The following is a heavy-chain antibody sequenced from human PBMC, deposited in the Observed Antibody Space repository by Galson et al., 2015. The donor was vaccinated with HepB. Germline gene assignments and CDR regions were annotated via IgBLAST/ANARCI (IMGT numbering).Heavy chain of an antibody. V-gene: IGHV1-18*01. Sequence: SVKVSCKASGYTFTNFGVNWVRQAPGQGLEWMGWISAYNGNTNYAQKLQGRITMTTDTSTSTAYMELRSLRPDDTAVYYCARDRFSGSFYSTDSFDIWGQGTMVTVSS. D-gene: IGHD1-26*01. J-gene: IGHJ3*02. CDR1: GYTFTNFG. CDR2: ISAYNGNT. CDR3: ARDRFSGSFYSTDSFDI.